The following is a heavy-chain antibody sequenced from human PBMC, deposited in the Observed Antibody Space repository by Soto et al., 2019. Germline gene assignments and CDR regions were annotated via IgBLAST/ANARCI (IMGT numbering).Heavy chain of an antibody. Sequence: HPGGSLRRSGAASGFIFSSYWMSWVRQAPGKGLEWVANIKQDGSETYYVDSVKGRFTISRDNAKNSLYLQMNTLRAEDTAVYYCAREGQFAYLGQGTWLSVAS. V-gene: IGHV3-7*03. CDR1: GFIFSSYW. CDR2: IKQDGSET. D-gene: IGHD3-10*01. CDR3: AREGQFAY. J-gene: IGHJ4*02.